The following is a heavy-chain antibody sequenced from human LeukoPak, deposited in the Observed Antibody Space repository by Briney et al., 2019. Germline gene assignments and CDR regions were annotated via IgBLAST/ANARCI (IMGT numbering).Heavy chain of an antibody. Sequence: GGSLRLSCAASGFTFSSYGMHWVRQAPGKGLEWVAVISYDGSNKYYADSVKGRFTISRDNSKNTLYLQMNSLRAEDTAVYYCAKGRSSGWYLLGAFDIWGQGTMVTVSS. D-gene: IGHD6-19*01. CDR3: AKGRSSGWYLLGAFDI. CDR2: ISYDGSNK. CDR1: GFTFSSYG. V-gene: IGHV3-30*18. J-gene: IGHJ3*02.